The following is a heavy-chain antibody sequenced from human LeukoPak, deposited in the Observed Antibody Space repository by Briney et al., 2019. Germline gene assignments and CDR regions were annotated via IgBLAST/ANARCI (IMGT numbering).Heavy chain of an antibody. Sequence: PGGSLRLSCVASGFTFSRYWMSWVRQAPGKGLEWVANIKQDGSEKYYVDSVKGRFTISRDNAKNSLYLQMNSLRAEDTAVYYCARDPAAGYYYYYMDVWGKGTTVSISS. CDR1: GFTFSRYW. CDR2: IKQDGSEK. D-gene: IGHD6-13*01. CDR3: ARDPAAGYYYYYMDV. J-gene: IGHJ6*03. V-gene: IGHV3-7*01.